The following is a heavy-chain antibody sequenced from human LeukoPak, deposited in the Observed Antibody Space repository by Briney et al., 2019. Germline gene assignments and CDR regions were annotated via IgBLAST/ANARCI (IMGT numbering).Heavy chain of an antibody. V-gene: IGHV3-23*01. CDR2: ISGSGGST. Sequence: GGSLRLSCAASGFTFSSYAMSWVRQAPGKGLEWVSAISGSGGSTYYADSVKGRFTISRDNSKNTLYLQMNSLRAEDTAVYYCAKDGYQLLGYYYGMDVWGQGTTVTVSS. CDR3: AKDGYQLLGYYYGMDV. CDR1: GFTFSSYA. J-gene: IGHJ6*02. D-gene: IGHD2-2*01.